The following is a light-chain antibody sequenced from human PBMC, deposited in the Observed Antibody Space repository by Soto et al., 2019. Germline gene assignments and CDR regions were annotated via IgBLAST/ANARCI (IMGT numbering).Light chain of an antibody. Sequence: FVFTQSPATLSLSPGERATLSCRASENVRTFVDWYQQKPGQAPRLLIYGASNRATGIPVRFSGSGSGTEFTLTISSLQSEDFAVYYCQQYNNWPRTFGQGTKVDIK. J-gene: IGKJ1*01. CDR3: QQYNNWPRT. CDR2: GAS. V-gene: IGKV3-15*01. CDR1: ENVRTF.